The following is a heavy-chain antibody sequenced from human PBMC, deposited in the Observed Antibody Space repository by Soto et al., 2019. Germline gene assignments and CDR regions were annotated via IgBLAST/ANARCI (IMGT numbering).Heavy chain of an antibody. V-gene: IGHV3-23*01. CDR3: AKDRYYDTPGWFDP. CDR1: GFTFRDHA. D-gene: IGHD3-22*01. J-gene: IGHJ5*02. CDR2: ISANGASI. Sequence: PGGSLRLSCVGSGFTFRDHAIRWVRQAPGRGLEWVSAISANGASIQHADSVKGRFSVSRDNAKNTVYLQMDNLRTEDSAVYYCAKDRYYDTPGWFDPWGQGSRVT.